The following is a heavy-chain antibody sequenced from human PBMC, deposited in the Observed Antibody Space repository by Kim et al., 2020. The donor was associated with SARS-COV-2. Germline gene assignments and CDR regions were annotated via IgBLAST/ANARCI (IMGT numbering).Heavy chain of an antibody. CDR1: GFTFSNSA. CDR3: SKDVSGIVGASSY. V-gene: IGHV3-23*01. CDR2: ITDSGGST. J-gene: IGHJ4*02. D-gene: IGHD1-26*01. Sequence: GGSLRLSCAASGFTFSNSAMSWVRQAPGKGLEWFSTITDSGGSTNYADSVKGRFTISRDKSKNTLYLQMHSLRAEDTALYYCSKDVSGIVGASSYWGQGTLHNVSS.